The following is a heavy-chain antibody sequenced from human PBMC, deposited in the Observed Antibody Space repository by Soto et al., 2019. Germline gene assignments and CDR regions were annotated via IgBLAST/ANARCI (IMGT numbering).Heavy chain of an antibody. CDR3: AMTVGVTSWNFDY. CDR2: ISYDGSNE. CDR1: GFN. Sequence: QVQLVESGGGVVQPGRSLRLSCAASGFNMHWVHQDPGKGLEWVAVISYDGSNEYYEDSVKGRFSISRDNSKNTLYLQMNSLRAEDTCVYYWAMTVGVTSWNFDYWGQGTLVTVSS. V-gene: IGHV3-30-3*01. D-gene: IGHD1-26*01. J-gene: IGHJ4*02.